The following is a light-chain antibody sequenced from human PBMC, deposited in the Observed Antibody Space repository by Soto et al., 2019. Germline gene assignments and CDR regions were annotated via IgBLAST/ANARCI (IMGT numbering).Light chain of an antibody. CDR1: SSDVGGYNY. CDR3: RSYAGSNNFKV. Sequence: QSALTQPPSASGSPGQSVTISCTGTSSDVGGYNYVSWYQQHPGKAPKLMIYEVSKRPSGVPDRFSGSKSGNTASLTVSGLQAEDEADYYCRSYAGSNNFKVFGTGTKLTVL. J-gene: IGLJ1*01. CDR2: EVS. V-gene: IGLV2-8*01.